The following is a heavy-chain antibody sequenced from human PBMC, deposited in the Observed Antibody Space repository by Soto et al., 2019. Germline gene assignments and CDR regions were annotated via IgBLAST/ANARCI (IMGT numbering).Heavy chain of an antibody. CDR3: AGSPVAKIYGGYFDY. CDR1: GGSFSGYY. D-gene: IGHD5-12*01. Sequence: QVQLQQWGAGLLKPSETLSLTCAVYGGSFSGYYWSWIRQPPGKGLEWIGEINHSGSTNYNPSLKSRVTISVHPSKNQFPLKLSSVTAADTAVYYCAGSPVAKIYGGYFDYWGQGTLVTFSS. J-gene: IGHJ4*02. V-gene: IGHV4-34*01. CDR2: INHSGST.